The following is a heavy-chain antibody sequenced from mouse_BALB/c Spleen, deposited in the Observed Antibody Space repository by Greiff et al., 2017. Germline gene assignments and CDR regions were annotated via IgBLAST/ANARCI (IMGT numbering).Heavy chain of an antibody. CDR3: NVEGFAY. J-gene: IGHJ3*01. CDR2: IDPENGDT. CDR1: GFNIKDYY. Sequence: EVQLQQSGAELVRSGASVKLSCTASGFNIKDYYMHWVKQRPEQGLEWIGWIDPENGDTEYAPKFQGKATMTADTSSNTAYLQLSSLTSEDTAVYYCNVEGFAYWGQGTLVTVSA. V-gene: IGHV14-4*02.